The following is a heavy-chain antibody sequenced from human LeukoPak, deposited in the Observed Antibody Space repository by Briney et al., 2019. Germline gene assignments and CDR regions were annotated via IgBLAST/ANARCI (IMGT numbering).Heavy chain of an antibody. J-gene: IGHJ6*03. CDR2: INPNSGGT. V-gene: IGHV1-2*02. Sequence: GASVKVSCKASGYTFTGYYMHWVRQAPGQGLEWMGWINPNSGGTNYAQKFQGRVTMTRDTSISAAYMELSRLRSDDTAVYYCARAGLEQWLVRNYYYYMDVWGKGTTVTVSS. CDR3: ARAGLEQWLVRNYYYYMDV. CDR1: GYTFTGYY. D-gene: IGHD6-19*01.